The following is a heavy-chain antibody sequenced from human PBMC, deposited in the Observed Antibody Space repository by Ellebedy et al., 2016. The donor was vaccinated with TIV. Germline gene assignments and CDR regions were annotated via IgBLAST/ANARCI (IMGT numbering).Heavy chain of an antibody. CDR3: AKSPLVVVAATCLDY. D-gene: IGHD2-15*01. CDR1: GFTFSNYA. J-gene: IGHJ4*02. V-gene: IGHV3-23*01. CDR2: ISGSGCGT. Sequence: PGGSLRLSCVGSGFTFSNYAMSWVRQAPGKGLEWVSTISGSGCGTHYADSVKGRFTISRDNSKNTLFLQVNSLRAEDTAVYYCAKSPLVVVAATCLDYWGQGTLVTVSS.